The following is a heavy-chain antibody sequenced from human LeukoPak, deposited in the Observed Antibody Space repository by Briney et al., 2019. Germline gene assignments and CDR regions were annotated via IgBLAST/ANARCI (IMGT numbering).Heavy chain of an antibody. CDR3: TRDTYGLEDY. CDR2: INPDGSSP. CDR1: GFTFSSYW. V-gene: IGHV3-74*01. Sequence: GGSLRLSCAASGFTFSSYWMHWVRQAPGEVLVWVSRINPDGSSPDYADSVKGRFTISRDNAKKTLYLQMNSLRAEDTAVYYCTRDTYGLEDYWGQGTLVTVSS. D-gene: IGHD3-10*01. J-gene: IGHJ4*02.